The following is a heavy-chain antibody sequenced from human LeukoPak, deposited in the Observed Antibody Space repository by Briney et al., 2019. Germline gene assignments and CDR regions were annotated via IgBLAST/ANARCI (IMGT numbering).Heavy chain of an antibody. CDR3: ARHTDIVVVPAALNY. CDR2: INWNGGST. D-gene: IGHD2-2*01. Sequence: GGSLRLSCAASGFTFSSYWMSWVRQGPGKGLEWVSGINWNGGSTGYADSVTGRFTVSRDNAKNSLYLHMHSLRVEDTAFYYCARHTDIVVVPAALNYWGQGTLVTVSS. CDR1: GFTFSSYW. J-gene: IGHJ4*02. V-gene: IGHV3-20*04.